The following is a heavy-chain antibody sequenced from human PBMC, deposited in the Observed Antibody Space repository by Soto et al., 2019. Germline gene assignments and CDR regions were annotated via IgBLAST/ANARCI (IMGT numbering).Heavy chain of an antibody. CDR1: GFSVSSNY. Sequence: EVQLVESGGGLVQPGGSLRLSCAASGFSVSSNYMSWVRQAPGKGLEWVSVIYSAGSTYYADSVKGRFTISRDNSKNTLYFQMNSLRSEDTAVYDCARVSGIAEYYFDYWGQGTLVTVSS. V-gene: IGHV3-66*01. CDR2: IYSAGST. CDR3: ARVSGIAEYYFDY. D-gene: IGHD6-13*01. J-gene: IGHJ4*02.